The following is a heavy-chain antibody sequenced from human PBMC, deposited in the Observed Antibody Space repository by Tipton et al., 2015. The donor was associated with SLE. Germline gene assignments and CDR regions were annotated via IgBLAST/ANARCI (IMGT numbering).Heavy chain of an antibody. D-gene: IGHD3-3*01. CDR1: GFTFSSYG. Sequence: GSLRLSCAASGFTFSSYGMSWVRQAPGKGLEWVSAISGSGGSTYYADSVKGRFTISRDNSKNTLYLQMNSLRAEDTAVYYCAKGGYDFWSGYSLDYWGQGTLVTVSS. J-gene: IGHJ4*02. V-gene: IGHV3-23*01. CDR3: AKGGYDFWSGYSLDY. CDR2: ISGSGGST.